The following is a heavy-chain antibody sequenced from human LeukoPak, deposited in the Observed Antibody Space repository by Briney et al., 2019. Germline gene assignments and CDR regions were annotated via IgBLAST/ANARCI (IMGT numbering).Heavy chain of an antibody. J-gene: IGHJ3*02. V-gene: IGHV3-30*04. D-gene: IGHD3-9*01. CDR1: GFTFSSYA. Sequence: PGGSLRLSCAASGFTFSSYAMHWVRQAPGKGLEWVAVISYDGSNKYYADSVKGRFTISRDNSKNTLYLQVNSLRAEDTAVYYCVRIPGIRYFDWLVANDAFDIWGQGTMVTVSS. CDR3: VRIPGIRYFDWLVANDAFDI. CDR2: ISYDGSNK.